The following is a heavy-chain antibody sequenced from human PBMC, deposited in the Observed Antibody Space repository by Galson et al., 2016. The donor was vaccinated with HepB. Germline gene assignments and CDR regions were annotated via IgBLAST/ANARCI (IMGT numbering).Heavy chain of an antibody. Sequence: SVKVSCKASGYTFINYYIHWVRQAPGQGLEWMGIINPLSGGTDYAQRFQGRVTMTRDTSTSTVSMELSSLRSEDTAVYYCARAIKTPSDNWFDPWGQGSLVTVSS. CDR2: INPLSGGT. CDR3: ARAIKTPSDNWFDP. J-gene: IGHJ5*02. CDR1: GYTFINYY. V-gene: IGHV1-46*01.